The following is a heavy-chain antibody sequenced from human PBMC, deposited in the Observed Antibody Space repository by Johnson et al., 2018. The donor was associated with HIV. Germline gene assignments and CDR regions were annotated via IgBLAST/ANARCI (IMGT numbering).Heavy chain of an antibody. D-gene: IGHD6-6*01. CDR2: ISYDGGNK. Sequence: VQLVESGGGVVQPGKSLRLSCAASGFTFSSYAMHWVRQAPGKGLEWVAVISYDGGNKSYADSVKGRFTISRDNSKNTLYLQMNSLRAEDTAVYYCAREVEYSILGGVWGQGTMVTVSS. J-gene: IGHJ3*01. CDR1: GFTFSSYA. V-gene: IGHV3-30-3*01. CDR3: AREVEYSILGGV.